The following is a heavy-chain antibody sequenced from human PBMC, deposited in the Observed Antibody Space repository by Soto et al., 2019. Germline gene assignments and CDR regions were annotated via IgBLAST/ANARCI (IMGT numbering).Heavy chain of an antibody. CDR2: ISYDGSNK. J-gene: IGHJ4*02. V-gene: IGHV3-30*18. CDR1: GFTFSSYG. CDR3: AKDLLRFLEWPHRHYFDY. Sequence: GGSLRLSCAASGFTFSSYGMHWVRQAPGKGLEWVAVISYDGSNKYYADSVKGRFTISRDNSKNTLYLQMNSLRAEDTAVYYCAKDLLRFLEWPHRHYFDYWGQGTLVTVSS. D-gene: IGHD3-3*01.